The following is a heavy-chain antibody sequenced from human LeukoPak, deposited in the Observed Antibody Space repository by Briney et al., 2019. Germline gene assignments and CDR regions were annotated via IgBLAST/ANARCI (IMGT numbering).Heavy chain of an antibody. CDR1: GFTFSSYW. CDR2: IKQDGSEK. V-gene: IGHV3-7*01. Sequence: GGSLRLSCAASGFTFSSYWMSWVRQAPGKGLEWVANIKQDGSEKYYVDSVKGRFTISRDNAKNSLYLQMNSLRVEDTAVYYCARDTNVEFVEWAPLFDYWGQGTLVTVSS. J-gene: IGHJ4*02. CDR3: ARDTNVEFVEWAPLFDY. D-gene: IGHD1-26*01.